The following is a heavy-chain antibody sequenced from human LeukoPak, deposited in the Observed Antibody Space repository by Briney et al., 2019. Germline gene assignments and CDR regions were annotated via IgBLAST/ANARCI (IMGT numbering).Heavy chain of an antibody. CDR1: GGSISSNNW. Sequence: SETLSLTCSVSGGSISSNNWWSWVRQSPGKGLEWIGEIYHSGSSNYNPSLKSRVTISVDTSKNQFSLKLSSVTAADTAVYYCARELRWFGNWFDPWGQGTLVTVSS. D-gene: IGHD3-10*01. CDR2: IYHSGSS. J-gene: IGHJ5*02. CDR3: ARELRWFGNWFDP. V-gene: IGHV4-4*02.